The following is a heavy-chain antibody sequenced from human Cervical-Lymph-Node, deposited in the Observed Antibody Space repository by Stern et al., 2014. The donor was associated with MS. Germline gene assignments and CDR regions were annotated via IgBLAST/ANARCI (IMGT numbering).Heavy chain of an antibody. Sequence: LQPGTSLRLSCAASGFTFDDHAMYWVRQAPGKGLEWVSGIGWNSGGITYSDSVRGRFTISRDNAKNSLYLQMNSLRPEDTALYYCAKDYGSGSSFFDYWGQGALVTVSS. J-gene: IGHJ4*02. CDR2: IGWNSGGI. V-gene: IGHV3-9*01. D-gene: IGHD3-10*01. CDR1: GFTFDDHA. CDR3: AKDYGSGSSFFDY.